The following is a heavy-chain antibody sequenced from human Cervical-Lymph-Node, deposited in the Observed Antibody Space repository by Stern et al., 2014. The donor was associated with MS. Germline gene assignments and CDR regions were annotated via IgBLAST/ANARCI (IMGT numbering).Heavy chain of an antibody. CDR2: INWNGEYL. V-gene: IGHV3-9*01. D-gene: IGHD3-22*01. CDR1: GFTFDDSG. J-gene: IGHJ4*02. Sequence: EVQLVESGGGLVQPGRSLRLSCAASGFTFDDSGMLWVRHAPGQGLEWVWPINWNGEYLTYADSVRGRFTSSRDNAKKSLYLQMNSLRVEDTALYYCAEKGDYSDSGPFALWGQGTLVTVFS. CDR3: AEKGDYSDSGPFAL.